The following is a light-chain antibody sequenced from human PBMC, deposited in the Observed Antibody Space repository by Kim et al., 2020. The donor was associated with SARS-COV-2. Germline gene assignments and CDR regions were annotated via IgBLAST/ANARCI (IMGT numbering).Light chain of an antibody. CDR1: GSDVGGYNY. J-gene: IGLJ3*02. Sequence: GQSNTVSSTGTGSDVGGYNYVSWYQQHPDKAPKLMVYDVSNRPSRVSNRFSGSKSGNTASLIISGLQAEDEADYYCSSFTSSNTWVFGGGTQLTVL. CDR2: DVS. CDR3: SSFTSSNTWV. V-gene: IGLV2-14*03.